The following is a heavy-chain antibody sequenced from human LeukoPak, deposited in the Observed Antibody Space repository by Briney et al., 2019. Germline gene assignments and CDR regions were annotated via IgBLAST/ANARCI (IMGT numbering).Heavy chain of an antibody. CDR3: AGHFCPAGICYVGETLWFDP. CDR1: GFTFSSYE. J-gene: IGHJ5*02. D-gene: IGHD2-8*02. V-gene: IGHV3-48*03. CDR2: ISSSGSTI. Sequence: GGSLRLSCPVSGFTFSSYEMNWARQAPGKGREWVAYISSSGSTIYYADSVKGRFTISRDNAKRTLFMQMDTLRAEETAVYYCAGHFCPAGICYVGETLWFDPWGQGTLVTVSS.